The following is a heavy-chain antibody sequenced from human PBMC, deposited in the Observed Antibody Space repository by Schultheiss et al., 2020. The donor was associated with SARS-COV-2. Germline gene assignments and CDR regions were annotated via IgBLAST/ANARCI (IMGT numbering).Heavy chain of an antibody. V-gene: IGHV4-31*03. D-gene: IGHD4-11*01. CDR1: GGSISSGGYF. J-gene: IGHJ4*02. CDR3: ASGPGGDYSNYGGGY. Sequence: SETLSLTCTVSGGSISSGGYFWTWIRQRPGKGLEWIGYISYSGSTYYNPSLKSRLTISVDTSKNQFSLKLSSVTAADTAVYYCASGPGGDYSNYGGGYWGQGTLVTVSS. CDR2: ISYSGST.